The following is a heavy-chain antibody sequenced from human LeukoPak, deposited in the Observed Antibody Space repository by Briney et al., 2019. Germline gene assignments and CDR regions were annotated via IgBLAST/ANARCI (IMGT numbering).Heavy chain of an antibody. CDR1: GFSVSINY. V-gene: IGHV3-53*01. Sequence: GGSLRLSCAASGFSVSINYVSWVRQAPGKGLEWVSIIYNGGGRNYADSVKGRFTISRDNSKNMLYLQMNSVRAEDTAVYYCARNLFGCSESNCTSDDSWGQGTLVTVSS. D-gene: IGHD2-15*01. CDR2: IYNGGGR. J-gene: IGHJ4*02. CDR3: ARNLFGCSESNCTSDDS.